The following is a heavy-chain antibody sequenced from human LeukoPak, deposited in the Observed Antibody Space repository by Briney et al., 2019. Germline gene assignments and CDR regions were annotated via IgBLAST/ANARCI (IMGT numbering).Heavy chain of an antibody. CDR2: MNPNSGNT. J-gene: IGHJ3*02. V-gene: IGHV1-8*03. Sequence: ASVTVSCKASGYTFTSYDINWVRQAPGQGLEWMGWMNPNSGNTGYAQKFQGRVTITRNTSISTAYMELSSLRSEDTAVYYCARDLVPHYYDSSGYYLDAFDIWGQGTMVTVSS. CDR1: GYTFTSYD. D-gene: IGHD3-22*01. CDR3: ARDLVPHYYDSSGYYLDAFDI.